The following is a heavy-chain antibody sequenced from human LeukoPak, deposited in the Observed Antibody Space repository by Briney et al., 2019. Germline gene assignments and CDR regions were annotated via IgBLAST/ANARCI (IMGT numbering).Heavy chain of an antibody. J-gene: IGHJ4*02. D-gene: IGHD2-15*01. Sequence: RASVKVSCKSSGYTFTAYYIHWVRQVPGHGLEWMGWINPNGGGTSYAQKFQGRVSLARDTSISTAYMELSGLTSDDTALYYCARGFRGSTFSYWGQGTLVTVSS. CDR3: ARGFRGSTFSY. CDR1: GYTFTAYY. V-gene: IGHV1-2*02. CDR2: INPNGGGT.